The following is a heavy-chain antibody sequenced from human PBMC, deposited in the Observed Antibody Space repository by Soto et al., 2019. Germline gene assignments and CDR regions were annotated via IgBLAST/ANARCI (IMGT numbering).Heavy chain of an antibody. Sequence: EVQLLESGGGSVQPGGSLRLSCADSGFTFSTLAMTWVRQAPGKGLEWVSSVLASGTGTYYADSVKGRFTISRDNSKNTVYLQMNSLSAEDTALYYCASVRVGYWGQGTLFTVSS. CDR1: GFTFSTLA. CDR3: ASVRVGY. J-gene: IGHJ4*02. D-gene: IGHD1-26*01. V-gene: IGHV3-23*01. CDR2: VLASGTGT.